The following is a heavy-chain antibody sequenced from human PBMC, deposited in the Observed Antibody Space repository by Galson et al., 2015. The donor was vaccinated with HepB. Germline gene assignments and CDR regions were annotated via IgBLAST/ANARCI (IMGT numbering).Heavy chain of an antibody. V-gene: IGHV1-18*04. CDR2: ISAYNGNT. Sequence: SVKVSCKASGYTFTGYGISWVRQAPGQGLEWMGWISAYNGNTNYAQKLQGRVTMTTDTSTSTAYMELRSLRSDDTAVYYCARVRYCTSGVCFYYFDYWGQGTLVTVSS. J-gene: IGHJ4*02. CDR3: ARVRYCTSGVCFYYFDY. D-gene: IGHD2-8*01. CDR1: GYTFTGYG.